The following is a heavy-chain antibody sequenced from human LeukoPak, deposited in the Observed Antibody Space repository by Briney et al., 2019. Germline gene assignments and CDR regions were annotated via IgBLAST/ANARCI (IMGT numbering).Heavy chain of an antibody. J-gene: IGHJ4*02. V-gene: IGHV3-23*01. D-gene: IGHD3-9*01. CDR2: ISGSGDST. Sequence: GGSLRLSCAASGFTFSSYAMSWVRQAPGKGLEWVSAISGSGDSTYYADSVKGRFTISRDNSKNTLYLQMNSLRAEDTAVYYCASRQYFDSSYYFDYWGQGTLVTVSS. CDR3: ASRQYFDSSYYFDY. CDR1: GFTFSSYA.